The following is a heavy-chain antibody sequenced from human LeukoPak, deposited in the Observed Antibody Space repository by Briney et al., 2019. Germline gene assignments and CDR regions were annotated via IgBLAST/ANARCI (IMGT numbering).Heavy chain of an antibody. V-gene: IGHV3-7*01. CDR2: IKQGGSEK. CDR3: ARWYCSSTSCRSRSNWFAP. Sequence: GGSLRLSCAASGFTFSSYWMSWVRQAPGKGLEWVANIKQGGSEKYYVDSVKGRFTISRDNAKNSLYLQMNSLRAEDTAVYYCARWYCSSTSCRSRSNWFAPWGQGTLVTVSS. D-gene: IGHD2-2*01. CDR1: GFTFSSYW. J-gene: IGHJ5*02.